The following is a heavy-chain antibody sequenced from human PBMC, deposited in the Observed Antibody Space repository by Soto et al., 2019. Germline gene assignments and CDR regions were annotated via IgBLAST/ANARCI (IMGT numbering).Heavy chain of an antibody. CDR2: INHSGST. V-gene: IGHV4-34*01. CDR3: ARGGDTAMVPGMDV. CDR1: GGSFSGYY. Sequence: SETLSLTCAVYGGSFSGYYWSWIRQPPGKGLEWIGEINHSGSTNYNPSLKSRVTISVDTSKNQFSLKLSPVTAADTAVYYCARGGDTAMVPGMDVWGQGTTVTVSS. D-gene: IGHD5-18*01. J-gene: IGHJ6*02.